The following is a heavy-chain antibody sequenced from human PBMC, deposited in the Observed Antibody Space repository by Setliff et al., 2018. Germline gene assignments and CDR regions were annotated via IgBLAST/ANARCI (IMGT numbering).Heavy chain of an antibody. CDR2: ISCYDGNT. J-gene: IGHJ4*02. Sequence: ASVKVSCKASGYTFNSYGITWVRQAPGQGLEWMGWISCYDGNTRYARKIQGRATMTTDTSTTTAYMELRSLTSDDTAVYYCTREHTPWVGASHHDCWGQGTLVTVSS. CDR3: TREHTPWVGASHHDC. CDR1: GYTFNSYG. D-gene: IGHD1-26*01. V-gene: IGHV1-18*01.